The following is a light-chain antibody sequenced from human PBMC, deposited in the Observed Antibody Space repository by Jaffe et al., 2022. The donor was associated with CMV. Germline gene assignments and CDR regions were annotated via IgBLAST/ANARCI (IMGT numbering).Light chain of an antibody. CDR1: QSVSSD. V-gene: IGKV3-15*01. J-gene: IGKJ4*01. CDR3: QQYNHWPPGT. CDR2: GAS. Sequence: EIVMTQSPATLSVSPGARATLFCRASQSVSSDLAWYQLKPGQAPRLLIYGASTRATGIPARFSGSGSGTEFTLTISSLQSEDSAVYCCQQYNHWPPGTFGGGTKVEIK.